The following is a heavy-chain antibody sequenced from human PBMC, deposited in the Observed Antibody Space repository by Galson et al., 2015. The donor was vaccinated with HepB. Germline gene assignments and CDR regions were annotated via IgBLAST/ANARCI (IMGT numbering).Heavy chain of an antibody. CDR1: GGTFSSYA. J-gene: IGHJ6*02. CDR2: IIPILGIA. V-gene: IGHV1-69*04. Sequence: SVKVSCKASGGTFSSYAISWVRQAPGQGLEWMGRIIPILGIANYAQKFQGRVTITADKSTSAAYMELSSLRSEDTAVYYCAREARVTAIHSYYYYYGMDVWGQGTTVTVSS. D-gene: IGHD2-21*02. CDR3: AREARVTAIHSYYYYYGMDV.